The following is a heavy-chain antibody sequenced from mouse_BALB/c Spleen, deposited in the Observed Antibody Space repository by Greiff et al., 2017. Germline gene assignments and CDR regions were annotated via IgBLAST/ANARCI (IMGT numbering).Heavy chain of an antibody. V-gene: IGHV4-2*02. CDR1: GFDFSRYW. CDR3: ARHSNYYAMDY. Sequence: EVQLVESGGGLVQPGGSLNLSCAASGFDFSRYWMSWARQAPGKGQEWIGEINPGSSTINYTPSLKDKFIISRDNAKNTLYLQMSKVRSEDTALYYCARHSNYYAMDYWGQGTSVTVSS. J-gene: IGHJ4*01. CDR2: INPGSSTI.